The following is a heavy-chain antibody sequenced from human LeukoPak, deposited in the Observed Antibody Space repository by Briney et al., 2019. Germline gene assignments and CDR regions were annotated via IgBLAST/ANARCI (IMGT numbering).Heavy chain of an antibody. CDR2: INHSGST. V-gene: IGHV4-34*01. D-gene: IGHD1-26*01. J-gene: IGHJ3*02. CDR3: ARGVVGAEDAFDI. Sequence: SETLSLTCAVYGGSFSGYYWSWIRQPPGKGVEWIGEINHSGSTNYNPSLKSRVTISVDTSKNQFSLKLSSVTAADTAVYYCARGVVGAEDAFDIWGQGTMVTVSS. CDR1: GGSFSGYY.